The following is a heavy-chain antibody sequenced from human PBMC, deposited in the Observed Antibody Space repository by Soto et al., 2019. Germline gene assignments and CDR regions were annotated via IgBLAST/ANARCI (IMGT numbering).Heavy chain of an antibody. Sequence: PGASLKISCKGSGYSFTSYWIGWVRQMPGKGLEWRGIIYPGDSDTRYSPSFQGQVTISADKSISTAYLQWSSLKASDTAMYYCARITLPPGLKRAQRGSSQQHYYYYGMDVWGQGTTVTVSS. J-gene: IGHJ6*02. CDR1: GYSFTSYW. CDR3: ARITLPPGLKRAQRGSSQQHYYYYGMDV. V-gene: IGHV5-51*01. CDR2: IYPGDSDT. D-gene: IGHD6-6*01.